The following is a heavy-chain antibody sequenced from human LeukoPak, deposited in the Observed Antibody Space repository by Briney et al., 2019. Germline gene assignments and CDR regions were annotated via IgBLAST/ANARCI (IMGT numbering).Heavy chain of an antibody. V-gene: IGHV4-34*01. D-gene: IGHD5-18*01. Sequence: SETLSPTCAVYGASFSGYYWSWIRQPPGKGLEWIGEINHSGSTNYNPSLKSRVTISVDTSKNQFSLKLSSVTAADTAVYYCASGGYPYYMDVWGKGTTVTVSS. J-gene: IGHJ6*03. CDR1: GASFSGYY. CDR3: ASGGYPYYMDV. CDR2: INHSGST.